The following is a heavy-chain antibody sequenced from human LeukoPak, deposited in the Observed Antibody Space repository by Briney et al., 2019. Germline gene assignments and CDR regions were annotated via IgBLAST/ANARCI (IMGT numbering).Heavy chain of an antibody. D-gene: IGHD2-21*01. CDR3: ARDIGDGEAFDI. V-gene: IGHV4-4*07. CDR2: MHASGTT. Sequence: SETLSLTCTVSGGSISSYYWSWIRQPAGKGLEWIGRMHASGTTNYNDSLKSRVTMSVDTSKNQFSLKLSSVTAADTAVYYCARDIGDGEAFDIWGQGTMVTVSS. CDR1: GGSISSYY. J-gene: IGHJ3*02.